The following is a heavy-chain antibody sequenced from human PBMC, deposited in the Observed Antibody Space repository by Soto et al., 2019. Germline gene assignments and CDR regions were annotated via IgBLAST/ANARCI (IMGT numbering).Heavy chain of an antibody. Sequence: SETLSLTCTVSGGSISSYYWSWIRQPPGKGLEWIGYIYYSGSTNYNPSLKSRVTISVDTSKNQFSLKLSSVTAADTAVYYCASTDGYSSGWENFDYWGQGTLVTVSS. CDR2: IYYSGST. CDR3: ASTDGYSSGWENFDY. J-gene: IGHJ4*02. V-gene: IGHV4-59*08. D-gene: IGHD6-19*01. CDR1: GGSISSYY.